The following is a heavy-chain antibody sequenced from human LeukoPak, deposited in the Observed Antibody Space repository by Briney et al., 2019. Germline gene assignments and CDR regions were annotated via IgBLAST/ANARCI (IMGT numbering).Heavy chain of an antibody. Sequence: GGSLRLSCAASGFTFSSYWMHWVRQAPGKGLVWVSRINTDGSSTSYADSVKGRFTISRDNAKNTLYLQMNSLRAEDTAVYYCARGGNWGDYFDYWGQGTLVTVSS. D-gene: IGHD7-27*01. V-gene: IGHV3-74*01. CDR3: ARGGNWGDYFDY. CDR2: INTDGSST. J-gene: IGHJ4*02. CDR1: GFTFSSYW.